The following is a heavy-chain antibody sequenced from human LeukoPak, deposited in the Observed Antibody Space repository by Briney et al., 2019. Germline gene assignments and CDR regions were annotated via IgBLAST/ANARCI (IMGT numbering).Heavy chain of an antibody. CDR3: ARGGVAARRYWLDP. J-gene: IGHJ5*02. CDR2: LYHSGST. CDR1: YGSISSINW. Sequence: PSETLSLTCAVSYGSISSINWWSWVRQPPGKGLEWIGDLYHSGSTNYNPALKSQVTISVDKSKNHFSLKLNSVTAADTAVYYCARGGVAARRYWLDPWGQGTLVTVSS. V-gene: IGHV4-4*02. D-gene: IGHD6-6*01.